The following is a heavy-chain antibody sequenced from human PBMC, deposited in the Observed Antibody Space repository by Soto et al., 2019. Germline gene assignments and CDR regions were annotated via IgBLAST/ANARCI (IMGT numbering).Heavy chain of an antibody. J-gene: IGHJ5*02. D-gene: IGHD3-9*01. CDR1: GGSFSGYY. CDR3: AREGYDILTGYYSSGWFDP. Sequence: PSETLSLTCAVYGGSFSGYYWSWIRQPPGKGLEWIGEINHSGSTNYNPSLKSRVTISVDTSKNQFSLKLSSVTAADTAVYYCAREGYDILTGYYSSGWFDPWGQGTLVTVS. CDR2: INHSGST. V-gene: IGHV4-34*01.